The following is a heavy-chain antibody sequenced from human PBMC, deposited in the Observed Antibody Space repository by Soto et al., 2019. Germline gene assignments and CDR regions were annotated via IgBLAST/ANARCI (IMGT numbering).Heavy chain of an antibody. J-gene: IGHJ5*02. V-gene: IGHV1-3*01. CDR1: GYTFPSYS. CDR2: INAGNGNT. D-gene: IGHD6-13*01. CDR3: ARTGSSSWYWFDP. Sequence: APVKVSCKASGYTFPSYSMHLVRPAPGQRLEWMGWINAGNGNTKYSQKFQGRVTITRDTSASTAYMELSSLRSEDTAVYYCARTGSSSWYWFDPWGQGTLVTVSS.